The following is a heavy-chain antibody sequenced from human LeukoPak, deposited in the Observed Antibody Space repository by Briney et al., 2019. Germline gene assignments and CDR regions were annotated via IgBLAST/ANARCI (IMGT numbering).Heavy chain of an antibody. V-gene: IGHV3-49*04. Sequence: GGSLRLSCTVSGFTFCDYAMSWVRQAPGKGREWVGCIRSKGYGGTKEYAASVKGRFTSSRDDSKRIAYLQMNSLKTEDTAVYYCNKCFGSGWYTYYFDYWGQGTLVTVSS. CDR1: GFTFCDYA. J-gene: IGHJ4*02. CDR3: NKCFGSGWYTYYFDY. CDR2: IRSKGYGGTK. D-gene: IGHD6-19*01.